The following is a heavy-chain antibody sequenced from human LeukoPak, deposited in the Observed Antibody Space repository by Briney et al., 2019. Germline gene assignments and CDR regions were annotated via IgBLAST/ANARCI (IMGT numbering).Heavy chain of an antibody. V-gene: IGHV1-2*02. CDR2: INPNSGGT. J-gene: IGHJ3*02. CDR1: GYTFTGYY. Sequence: GASVKVSCKASGYTFTGYYMHWVRQAPGQGLEWMGWINPNSGGTNYAQKFQGRVTMTRDTSISTAYMELSRLRSDDTAVYYCSRDVYDSRGYMDAFDIWGQGTMVTVSS. CDR3: SRDVYDSRGYMDAFDI. D-gene: IGHD3-22*01.